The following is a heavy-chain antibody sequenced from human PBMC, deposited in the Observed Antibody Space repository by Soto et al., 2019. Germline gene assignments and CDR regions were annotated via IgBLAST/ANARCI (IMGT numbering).Heavy chain of an antibody. J-gene: IGHJ3*02. V-gene: IGHV4-30-4*01. CDR2: IYYSGST. Sequence: PSETLSLTCTVSGGSIISGDYYWSWIRQPPGKGLEWIGYIYYSGSTYYNPSLKSRVTISVDTSKNQFSLKLSSVTAADTAVYYCARGGITIFGVVIDAFDIWGQGTMVTVSS. CDR1: GGSIISGDYY. D-gene: IGHD3-3*01. CDR3: ARGGITIFGVVIDAFDI.